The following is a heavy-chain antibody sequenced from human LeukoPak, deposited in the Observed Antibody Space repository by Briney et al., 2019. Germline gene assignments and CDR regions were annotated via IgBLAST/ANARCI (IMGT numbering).Heavy chain of an antibody. D-gene: IGHD1-7*01. CDR3: AKDSNYEYYYYYMDV. V-gene: IGHV3-9*03. Sequence: GRSLRLSCAASGFTFDDYAMHWVRQAPGKGLEWVSGISWNSGSIGYADSVKGRFTISRGNAKNSLYLQMNSLRAEDMALYYCAKDSNYEYYYYYMDVWGKGTTVTASS. CDR1: GFTFDDYA. CDR2: ISWNSGSI. J-gene: IGHJ6*03.